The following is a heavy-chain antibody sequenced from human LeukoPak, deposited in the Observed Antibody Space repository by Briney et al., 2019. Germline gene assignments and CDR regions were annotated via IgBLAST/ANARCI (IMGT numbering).Heavy chain of an antibody. V-gene: IGHV4-39*01. J-gene: IGHJ4*02. CDR3: ARTYCGGDCSFDY. D-gene: IGHD2-21*01. CDR1: GGSISSGGDY. CDR2: IYYSGIT. Sequence: NPSETLSLTCTVSGGSISSGGDYWGWIRQPPGKGLEWIGTIYYSGITYYNPSLKSRVTISVDTSKNQFSLKLSSVTAADTAVYYCARTYCGGDCSFDYWGQGTLVTVSS.